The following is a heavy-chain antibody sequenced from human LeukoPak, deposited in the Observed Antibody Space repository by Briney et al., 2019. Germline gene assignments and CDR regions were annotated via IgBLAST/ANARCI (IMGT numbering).Heavy chain of an antibody. Sequence: SQTLAPTCAISGDSVSSNSAAWNWIRQSPWRGLEWLGRTFYRSQWYNDYAVSVKSRITINADTSKNQFLLHLNSVTPEDTAVYYCARAGETGGGFYKYYYYMDVWGKGTTVTVSS. J-gene: IGHJ6*03. CDR3: ARAGETGGGFYKYYYYMDV. D-gene: IGHD3-16*01. CDR2: TFYRSQWYN. CDR1: GDSVSSNSAA. V-gene: IGHV6-1*01.